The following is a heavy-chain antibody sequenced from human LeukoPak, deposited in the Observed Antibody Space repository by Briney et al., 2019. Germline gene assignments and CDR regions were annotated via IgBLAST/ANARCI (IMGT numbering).Heavy chain of an antibody. J-gene: IGHJ6*03. V-gene: IGHV1-8*03. CDR2: MNPNSGYT. Sequence: ASVKVSCKASGYTFTSYDINWVRQATGQGLEWMGWMNPNSGYTGYAQKFQGRVTITRNTSISTAYMELSSLRSEDTAVYYCASFHDPPYMDVWGKGTTVTVSS. CDR1: GYTFTSYD. D-gene: IGHD1-1*01. CDR3: ASFHDPPYMDV.